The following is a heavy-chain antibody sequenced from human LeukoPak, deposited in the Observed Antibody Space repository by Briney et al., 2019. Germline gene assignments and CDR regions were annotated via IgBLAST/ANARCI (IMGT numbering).Heavy chain of an antibody. V-gene: IGHV4-59*01. CDR2: IYNGGNT. D-gene: IGHD3-10*01. CDR3: ARDRELTY. CDR1: GGSISIYY. J-gene: IGHJ4*02. Sequence: PSETLSLTCSVSGGSISIYYWSWIRQPPGKGLEWIGYIYNGGNTYYNPSLKSRVIISVDTSKNQFSLKLTSVTPADTAVYYCARDRELTYWGQGMLVTVSS.